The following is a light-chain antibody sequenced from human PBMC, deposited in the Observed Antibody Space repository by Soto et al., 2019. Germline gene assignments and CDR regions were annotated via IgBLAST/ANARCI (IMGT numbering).Light chain of an antibody. CDR3: NSYTRFSTYV. Sequence: QSVLTQPASVSGSPGQSITISCTGTSRDVGAYDYVSWYLQYPDKAPQLLIYEVTYRPSGVSSRFSGSKSGNTASLTISGLQAEDEADYYCNSYTRFSTYVFGTGTKLTVL. J-gene: IGLJ1*01. CDR2: EVT. V-gene: IGLV2-14*01. CDR1: SRDVGAYDY.